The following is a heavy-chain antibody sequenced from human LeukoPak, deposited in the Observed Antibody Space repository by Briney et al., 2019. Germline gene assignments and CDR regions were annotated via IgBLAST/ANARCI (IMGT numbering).Heavy chain of an antibody. Sequence: SETLSLTCTVSGGSISSYYWSWIQQPPGKGLEWIGYIYYSGSTNYNPSLKSRVTISVDTSKNQFSLKLSSVTAADTAVYYCARARRSIAAAGTKGMDVWGQGTTVTVSS. J-gene: IGHJ6*02. CDR2: IYYSGST. V-gene: IGHV4-59*08. D-gene: IGHD6-13*01. CDR3: ARARRSIAAAGTKGMDV. CDR1: GGSISSYY.